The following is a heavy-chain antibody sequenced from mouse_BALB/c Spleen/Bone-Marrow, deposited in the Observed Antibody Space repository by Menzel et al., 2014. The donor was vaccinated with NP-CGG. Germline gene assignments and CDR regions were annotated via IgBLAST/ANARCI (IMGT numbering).Heavy chain of an antibody. J-gene: IGHJ3*01. D-gene: IGHD3-3*01. V-gene: IGHV5-12-2*01. Sequence: EVHLVESGGGLAQPGGSLKLSCAASGFTFSSYTMSWVRQTPEKRLEWVAYISNGGGSTYYPDTVKGRFTISRDNAKNHRYLQMSSLKSEDTAKYYCARRAGAYWGQGTLVTVSA. CDR2: ISNGGGST. CDR1: GFTFSSYT. CDR3: ARRAGAY.